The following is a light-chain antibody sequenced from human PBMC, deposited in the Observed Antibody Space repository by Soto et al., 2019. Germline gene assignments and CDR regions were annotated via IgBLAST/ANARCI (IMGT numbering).Light chain of an antibody. CDR1: SSNIGSNI. V-gene: IGLV1-44*01. CDR2: SDN. Sequence: QSVLTQPPSASGTPGQRATISCSGSSSNIGSNIVNWYQQLPGTAPKLLIYSDNQRPSGVPDRFSGSKSGTSASLAISGLQSEDEADYYCAAWDDSLNGVVFGGGTKLTVL. CDR3: AAWDDSLNGVV. J-gene: IGLJ2*01.